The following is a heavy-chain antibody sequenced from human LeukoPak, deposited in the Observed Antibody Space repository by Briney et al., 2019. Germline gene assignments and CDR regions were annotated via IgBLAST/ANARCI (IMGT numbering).Heavy chain of an antibody. CDR3: ARVVTAGSYYFDS. D-gene: IGHD6-13*01. J-gene: IGHJ4*01. CDR2: IFYSGSS. Sequence: SETLSLTCTVSGGSISSSSYYWGWIRQPPGKGLEWIGSIFYSGSSYYNPSLKSRVTISVHTSKNQISLKLNSVTAADTAVYYCARVVTAGSYYFDSWGHGTLVTVSS. CDR1: GGSISSSSYY. V-gene: IGHV4-39*07.